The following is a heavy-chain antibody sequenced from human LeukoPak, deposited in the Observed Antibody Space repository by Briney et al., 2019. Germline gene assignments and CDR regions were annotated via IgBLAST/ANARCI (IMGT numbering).Heavy chain of an antibody. Sequence: ASVKVSCKASGGTFSSYAISWVRQAPGQGLEWMGMIIPIFGTANYAQKFQGRVTITADKSTSTAYMELSSLRSEDTAVYYCARDGYYYDSSGTPPDYWGQGTLVTVSS. CDR1: GGTFSSYA. CDR2: IIPIFGTA. D-gene: IGHD3-22*01. J-gene: IGHJ4*02. V-gene: IGHV1-69*06. CDR3: ARDGYYYDSSGTPPDY.